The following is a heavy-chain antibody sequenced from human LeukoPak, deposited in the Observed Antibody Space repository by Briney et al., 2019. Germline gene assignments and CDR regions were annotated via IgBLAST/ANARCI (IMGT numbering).Heavy chain of an antibody. Sequence: SETLSLTCAVSGYSISSGYYWGWIRQPPGKGPEWIGNIYHSASTYYNPSLKSRVTISVDTSKNQFSLKLSSVTAADTAVYYCARHMRAAAHAFDIWGQGTMVTVSS. CDR3: ARHMRAAAHAFDI. V-gene: IGHV4-38-2*01. D-gene: IGHD6-13*01. CDR2: IYHSAST. CDR1: GYSISSGYY. J-gene: IGHJ3*02.